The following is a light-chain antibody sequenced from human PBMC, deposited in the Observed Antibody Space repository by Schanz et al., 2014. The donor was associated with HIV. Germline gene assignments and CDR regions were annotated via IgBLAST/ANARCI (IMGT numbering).Light chain of an antibody. J-gene: IGKJ1*01. CDR1: QDIRND. CDR3: QQYNTLSRT. Sequence: DIQMTQSPSPLSASVGDRVTITCRASQDIRNDLGWYQQKPGQAPKRLIYAASKLQSGVPSRFSGSGSGTEFTLTISGLQPDDFATYYCQQYNTLSRTFGPGTKVE. CDR2: AAS. V-gene: IGKV1-17*01.